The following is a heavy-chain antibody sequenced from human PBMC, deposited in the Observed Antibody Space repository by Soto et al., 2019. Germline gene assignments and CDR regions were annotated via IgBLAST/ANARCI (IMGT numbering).Heavy chain of an antibody. V-gene: IGHV1-18*01. D-gene: IGHD2-21*02. CDR3: ARDELAYCGGDCYSSFQH. Sequence: QVQLVQSGAEVKKPGASVKVSCKASGYTFTSYGISWVRQAPGQGLEWMGWISAYNGNTNYAQKLQGRVTMTTDTSTSTAYRELRSLRSDDTAVYYCARDELAYCGGDCYSSFQHWGQGTLVTVSS. CDR2: ISAYNGNT. CDR1: GYTFTSYG. J-gene: IGHJ1*01.